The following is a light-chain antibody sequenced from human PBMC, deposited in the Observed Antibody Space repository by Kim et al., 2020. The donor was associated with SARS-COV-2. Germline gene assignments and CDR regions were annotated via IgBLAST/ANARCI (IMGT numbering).Light chain of an antibody. CDR2: GAS. Sequence: EIVLTQSPGTLSLSPGERATLSCRASQSVSSSYLAWYQQKPGQAPRLLIYGASNRATGIPDRFSGSESGTDFTLTINRLEPEDFAVYYCHQYGSSPPITFGQGTRLEIK. CDR3: HQYGSSPPIT. CDR1: QSVSSSY. V-gene: IGKV3-20*01. J-gene: IGKJ5*01.